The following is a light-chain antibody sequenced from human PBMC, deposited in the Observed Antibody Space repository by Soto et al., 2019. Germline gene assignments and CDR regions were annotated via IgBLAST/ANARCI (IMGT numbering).Light chain of an antibody. CDR1: QSVSSY. CDR3: QQRSTCPSWT. J-gene: IGKJ1*01. CDR2: DAS. Sequence: EIVLTQSPATLSLSPGERATLSCRASQSVSSYLAWYQQKPGQAPRLLIYDASNRATGIPARFSGSGSGTDFTLTISSLEPEDFAVYYCQQRSTCPSWTFGQGTKVDIK. V-gene: IGKV3-11*01.